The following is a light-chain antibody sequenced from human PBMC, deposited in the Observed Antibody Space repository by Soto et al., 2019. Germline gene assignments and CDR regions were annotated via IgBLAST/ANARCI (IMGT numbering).Light chain of an antibody. CDR3: SSYTSSSLYV. CDR2: DVS. J-gene: IGLJ1*01. V-gene: IGLV2-14*01. CDR1: SSDVGGYNY. Sequence: QSVLTQPASVSGSPGQSITISCTGTSSDVGGYNYVSWYQQHPGKAPKLMIYDVSNRPSGVSTRFSGSKSGNTATLTISGLQAEAEADYYCSSYTSSSLYVFGPGAKLTVL.